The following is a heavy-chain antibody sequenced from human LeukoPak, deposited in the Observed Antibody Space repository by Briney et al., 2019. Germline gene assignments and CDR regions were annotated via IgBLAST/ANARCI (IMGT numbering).Heavy chain of an antibody. D-gene: IGHD5-24*01. Sequence: PSETLSLTCTVSGGSISGYYWSWIRQPPGKGLEWIGEINHSGSTNYNPSLKSRVTISVDTSKNQFSLKLSSVTAADTAVYYCARLNLSASRERRDGYNGPGDHLDYWGQGTLVTVSS. J-gene: IGHJ4*02. CDR2: INHSGST. CDR1: GGSISGYY. CDR3: ARLNLSASRERRDGYNGPGDHLDY. V-gene: IGHV4-34*01.